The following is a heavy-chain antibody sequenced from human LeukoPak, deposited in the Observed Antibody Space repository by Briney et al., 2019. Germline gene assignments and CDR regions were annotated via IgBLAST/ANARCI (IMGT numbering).Heavy chain of an antibody. V-gene: IGHV3-30-3*01. CDR1: GFTFSSYA. J-gene: IGHJ6*02. CDR3: ARDKGGSSWYYVQGPRYYYYGMDV. Sequence: PGGSLRLSCAASGFTFSSYAMHRVRQAPGKGLEWVAVISYDGSNKYYADSVKGRFTISRDNSKNTLYLQMNSLRAEDTAVYYCARDKGGSSWYYVQGPRYYYYGMDVWGQGTTVTVSS. D-gene: IGHD6-13*01. CDR2: ISYDGSNK.